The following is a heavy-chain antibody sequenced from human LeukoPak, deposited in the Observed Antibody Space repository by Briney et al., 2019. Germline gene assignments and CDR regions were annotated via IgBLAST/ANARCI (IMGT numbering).Heavy chain of an antibody. CDR3: ATLSFGGYYRAFDN. Sequence: GGSLRLSCAASGFTFSSYAMHWVRQAPGKGLEWVAVISYDGSNKYYADSVKGRFSISRDNSKNTLYLQLDSLRADDTAVYYCATLSFGGYYRAFDNWGQGTLVTVSS. D-gene: IGHD3-22*01. V-gene: IGHV3-30*14. CDR1: GFTFSSYA. J-gene: IGHJ4*02. CDR2: ISYDGSNK.